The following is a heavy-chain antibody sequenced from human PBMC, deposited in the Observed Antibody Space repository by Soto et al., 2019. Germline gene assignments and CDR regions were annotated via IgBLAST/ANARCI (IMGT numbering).Heavy chain of an antibody. D-gene: IGHD3-10*01. J-gene: IGHJ4*01. Sequence: PSETLSLTCTFSVVSINTYDWSCIRQSAGKGLEWIGRIYSGGSTNYNPSLMSRVSVSVDMSKNQFSLKLSSVTAADTAVYYCARGTGGFREFSLEYWGHGTLVTVSS. CDR1: VVSINTYD. CDR2: IYSGGST. CDR3: ARGTGGFREFSLEY. V-gene: IGHV4-4*07.